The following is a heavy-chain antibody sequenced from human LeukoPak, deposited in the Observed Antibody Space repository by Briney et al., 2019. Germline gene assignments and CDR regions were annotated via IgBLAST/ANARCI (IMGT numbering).Heavy chain of an antibody. CDR3: AKAASSSWPSYYYGMDV. CDR1: RFTFSTYS. D-gene: IGHD6-13*01. J-gene: IGHJ6*02. CDR2: ISDRGDNK. V-gene: IGHV3-23*01. Sequence: GGSLRLSCAASRFTFSTYSMNWVRQAPGKGLEWVSAISDRGDNKQYTDSVKGRLTISKDNSKNTVYLQMSSLRVDDTAVYYCAKAASSSWPSYYYGMDVWGQGTTVTVSS.